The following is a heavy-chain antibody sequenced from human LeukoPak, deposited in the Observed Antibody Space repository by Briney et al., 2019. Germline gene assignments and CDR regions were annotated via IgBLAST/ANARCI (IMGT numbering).Heavy chain of an antibody. J-gene: IGHJ4*02. D-gene: IGHD3-3*01. Sequence: GGSLRLSCAASGFTFSSYSMNWVRQAPGKGLEWVSSISSSSSYIYYADPVKGRFTISRDNSKNTLYLQMNSLRAEDTAVYYCAKAPSLEWDDYWGQGTLVTVSS. CDR2: ISSSSSYI. CDR1: GFTFSSYS. V-gene: IGHV3-21*04. CDR3: AKAPSLEWDDY.